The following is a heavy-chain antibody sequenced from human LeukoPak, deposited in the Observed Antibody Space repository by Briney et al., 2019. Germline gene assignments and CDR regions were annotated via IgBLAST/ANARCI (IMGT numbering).Heavy chain of an antibody. CDR1: GFTFSNAW. J-gene: IGHJ6*02. CDR2: IKSKTDGGTT. D-gene: IGHD3-10*01. CDR3: TTFYPGGMDV. V-gene: IGHV3-15*01. Sequence: GGSLRLSCAASGFTFSNAWMSWVRQAPGKGLEWVGRIKSKTDGGTTDYAAPVKGRFTISRDDSKNTLYLQMSSPKTEDTALYYCTTFYPGGMDVWGQGTTVTVSS.